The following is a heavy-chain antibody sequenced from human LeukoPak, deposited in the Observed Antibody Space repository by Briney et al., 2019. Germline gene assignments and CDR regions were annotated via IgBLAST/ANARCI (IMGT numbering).Heavy chain of an antibody. D-gene: IGHD4-17*01. CDR3: ARLVTEYGDYATYYYYYMDV. CDR2: IYYSGGT. J-gene: IGHJ6*03. Sequence: SETLSLTCTVSGGSISSSSYYWGWIRQPPGKGLEWIGNIYYSGGTYYNPSLKSRVTISVDTSKNQFSLKLSSVTAADTAVYYCARLVTEYGDYATYYYYYMDVWGKGTTVTIPS. CDR1: GGSISSSSYY. V-gene: IGHV4-39*01.